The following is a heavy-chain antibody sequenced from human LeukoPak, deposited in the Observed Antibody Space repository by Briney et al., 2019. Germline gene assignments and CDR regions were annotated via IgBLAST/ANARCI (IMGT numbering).Heavy chain of an antibody. J-gene: IGHJ4*02. CDR2: IYAYSANT. D-gene: IGHD6-6*01. CDR1: DYTFSNFG. CDR3: ARGGYSSSSGYYFDF. V-gene: IGHV1-18*01. Sequence: ASVKVSCKASDYTFSNFGISWVRQAPGQGLEWMGWIYAYSANTKYAQKLQGRVTMTTETSTGTAYMELRSLQSDDTAVYYCARGGYSSSSGYYFDFWGQGTLVTVSS.